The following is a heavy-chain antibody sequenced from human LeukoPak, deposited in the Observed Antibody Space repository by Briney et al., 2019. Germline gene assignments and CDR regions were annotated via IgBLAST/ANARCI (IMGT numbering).Heavy chain of an antibody. CDR1: GFTFSSYG. CDR3: AKGYSSSLNTFDS. J-gene: IGHJ4*02. D-gene: IGHD6-13*01. V-gene: IGHV3-23*01. Sequence: GGSLRLSCAASGFTFSSYGMSWVRQAPGKGLEWVSGISGNGGGTYYADSVKGRFTISRDNSKNTLYLQLNSLRAEDTAVYYCAKGYSSSLNTFDSWGQGTLVAVSS. CDR2: ISGNGGGT.